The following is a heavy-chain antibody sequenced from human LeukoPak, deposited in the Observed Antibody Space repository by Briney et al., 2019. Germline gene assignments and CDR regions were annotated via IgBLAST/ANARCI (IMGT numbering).Heavy chain of an antibody. D-gene: IGHD2-15*01. CDR1: GFTFSSYA. CDR2: ISGSGGST. V-gene: IGHV3-23*01. CDR3: AKDTPDCSGGSCYADY. Sequence: GGSLRLSCAASGFTFSSYAMSWVRQAPGKGLEWVSAISGSGGSTYYADSVKGRFTISRDNSKNTLYLQMNSLRAEDTAVYYCAKDTPDCSGGSCYADYWGQGTLVTVSS. J-gene: IGHJ4*02.